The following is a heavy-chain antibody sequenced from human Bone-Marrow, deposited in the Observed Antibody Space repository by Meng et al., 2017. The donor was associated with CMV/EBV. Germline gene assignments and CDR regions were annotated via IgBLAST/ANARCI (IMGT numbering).Heavy chain of an antibody. CDR1: GYSFTSYW. J-gene: IGHJ4*02. Sequence: GESLKISCKGSGYSFTSYWIGWVRQMPGKGLEWMGIIYPGDSDTRYSPSFQGQVTISTDKSISTAYLQWSSLRASDTAVYYCAKGRRSYCSSTSCSGVDYWGQGTLVTVSS. CDR2: IYPGDSDT. V-gene: IGHV5-51*01. D-gene: IGHD2-2*01. CDR3: AKGRRSYCSSTSCSGVDY.